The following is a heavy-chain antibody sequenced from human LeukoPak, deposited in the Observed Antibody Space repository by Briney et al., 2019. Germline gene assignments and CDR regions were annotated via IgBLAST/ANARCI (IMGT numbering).Heavy chain of an antibody. CDR3: ARLYRSGGSCYSCAFDI. J-gene: IGHJ3*02. CDR1: GLTFSNYW. Sequence: PGGSLRLSCAASGLTFSNYWMSWVRQAPGKGLEWVANIKQDGSEKHYVDSVKGRFTISRDNAKNSLYLQMNSLRAEDTAVYYCARLYRSGGSCYSCAFDIWGQGTMVTVSS. V-gene: IGHV3-7*01. D-gene: IGHD2-15*01. CDR2: IKQDGSEK.